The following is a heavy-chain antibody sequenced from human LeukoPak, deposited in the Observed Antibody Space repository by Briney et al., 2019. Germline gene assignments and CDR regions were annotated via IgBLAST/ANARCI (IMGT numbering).Heavy chain of an antibody. D-gene: IGHD1-26*01. J-gene: IGHJ4*02. Sequence: ASVKVSCKASGGTFSSYAISWVRQAPGQGLEWMGWISAYNGDTKYEQKFQGRVTMTTDTSTSTVYMELRSLRYDDTAVYYCARGTWEAAATPHSFDTWGQGTLVTVSS. CDR3: ARGTWEAAATPHSFDT. CDR1: GGTFSSYA. V-gene: IGHV1-18*01. CDR2: ISAYNGDT.